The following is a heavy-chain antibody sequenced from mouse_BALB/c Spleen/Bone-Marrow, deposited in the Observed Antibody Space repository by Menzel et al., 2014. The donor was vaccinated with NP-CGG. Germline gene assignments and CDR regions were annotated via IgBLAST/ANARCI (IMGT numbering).Heavy chain of an antibody. CDR2: IDPSDSYT. CDR3: SREDGNHYFDY. D-gene: IGHD2-3*01. Sequence: VQGVESGAELVKPGASVKMSCKASGYTFTSYWMHWVKRRPGHGLEWIGLIDPSDSYTSYNQNFKGKATLTVDTSSNTAYMQLSSLTSEDSAVYYCSREDGNHYFDYWGQGTTLAVSS. V-gene: IGHV1S127*01. CDR1: GYTFTSYW. J-gene: IGHJ2*01.